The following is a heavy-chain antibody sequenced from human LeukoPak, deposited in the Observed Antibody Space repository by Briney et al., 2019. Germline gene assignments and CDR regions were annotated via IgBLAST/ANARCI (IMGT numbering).Heavy chain of an antibody. Sequence: PGGSLRLSCAASGFTFSSYGMHWVRQAPGKGLEWVAVIWYDGSNKYYADSVKGRFTISRDNSKDTLYLQMNSLRAEDTAVYYCARLRAYCSSTSCYSDYWGQGTLVTVSS. CDR2: IWYDGSNK. V-gene: IGHV3-33*01. J-gene: IGHJ4*02. D-gene: IGHD2-2*01. CDR1: GFTFSSYG. CDR3: ARLRAYCSSTSCYSDY.